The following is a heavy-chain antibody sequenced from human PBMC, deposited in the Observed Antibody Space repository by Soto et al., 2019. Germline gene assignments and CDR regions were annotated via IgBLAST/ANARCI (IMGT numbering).Heavy chain of an antibody. CDR3: ARDREAGYNFYYGMDV. CDR2: IYTSASI. Sequence: PSETLSLTCRVSGADINTYSWTWIRQPAGKGLEWIGRIYTSASINYNPPLRGRVTLSVDTSTNQVSLKLASVTAADTAVYYCARDREAGYNFYYGMDVWGQGTTVTVSS. CDR1: GADINTYS. J-gene: IGHJ6*02. D-gene: IGHD6-19*01. V-gene: IGHV4-4*07.